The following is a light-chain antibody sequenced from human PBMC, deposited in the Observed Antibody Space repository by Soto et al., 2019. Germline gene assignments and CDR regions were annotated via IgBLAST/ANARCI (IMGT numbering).Light chain of an antibody. J-gene: IGLJ3*02. V-gene: IGLV2-14*03. CDR3: SSCTGSSTWV. CDR1: NSDIGGYNS. CDR2: DVT. Sequence: QSALTQPASVSGSPGQSITFSCTGTNSDIGGYNSVAWYQQHPGKAPQLLIYDVTNRPTGVSDRCSGSKSANTASLTISGRQADDEDYYYCSSCTGSSTWVFGGGTQLTVL.